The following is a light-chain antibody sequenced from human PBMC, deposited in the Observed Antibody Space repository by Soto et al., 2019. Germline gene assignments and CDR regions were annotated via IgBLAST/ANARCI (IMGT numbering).Light chain of an antibody. V-gene: IGLV2-14*03. Sequence: QSALAQPASVSGSPGQSITISCTGTHNDVGHENFVSWYQQHPDKVPKLIIYDVTRRASGVSSRFSASKSGNTAYLAISGLQAEDEADYYCCSYRSDIPRFYVSGTGTKVTVL. J-gene: IGLJ1*01. CDR1: HNDVGHENF. CDR2: DVT. CDR3: CSYRSDIPRFYV.